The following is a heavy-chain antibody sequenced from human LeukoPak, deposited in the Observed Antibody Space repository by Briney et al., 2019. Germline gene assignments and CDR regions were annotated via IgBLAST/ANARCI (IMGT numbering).Heavy chain of an antibody. CDR3: ARDAHNYYDSSGYYIFDY. CDR2: IYYSGST. D-gene: IGHD3-22*01. J-gene: IGHJ4*02. CDR1: GGSISSSSYY. V-gene: IGHV4-39*07. Sequence: SETLSLTCTVSGGSISSSSYYWGWIRQPPGKGLEWIGSIYYSGSTYYNPSLKSRVTISVDTSKNQFSLKLSSVTAADTAVYYCARDAHNYYDSSGYYIFDYWGQGTLVTVSS.